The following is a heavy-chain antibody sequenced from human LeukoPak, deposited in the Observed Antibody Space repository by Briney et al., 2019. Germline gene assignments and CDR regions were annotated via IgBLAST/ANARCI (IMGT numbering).Heavy chain of an antibody. CDR2: IHSGGGDI. CDR1: GFTFGNHY. Sequence: GGSLRLSCEGSGFTFGNHYMSWIRQALGKGLEWVSYIHSGGGDIYYADSVKGRFTISRDNAKNSLYLQMNSLRAEDTAVYYCARGHFGLDVWGQGTTVTVSS. J-gene: IGHJ6*02. V-gene: IGHV3-11*01. CDR3: ARGHFGLDV.